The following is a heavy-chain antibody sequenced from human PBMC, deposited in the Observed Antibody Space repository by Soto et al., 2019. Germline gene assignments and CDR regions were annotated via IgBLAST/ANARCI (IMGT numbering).Heavy chain of an antibody. CDR3: ARGGRHSDYYYYYGMDV. Sequence: ASVKVSCKAFGYTLTIYYIHWVRQAPGQGLEWMGVINTSGGSPTYAQKFQDRVTMTRDTSTSTVYMELSSLRSEDTAVYYCARGGRHSDYYYYYGMDVWGQGTTVTVSS. V-gene: IGHV1-46*01. CDR2: INTSGGSP. CDR1: GYTLTIYY. D-gene: IGHD6-25*01. J-gene: IGHJ6*02.